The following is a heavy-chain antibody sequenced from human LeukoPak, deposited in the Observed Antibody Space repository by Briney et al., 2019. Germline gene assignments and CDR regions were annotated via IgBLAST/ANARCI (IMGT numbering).Heavy chain of an antibody. J-gene: IGHJ4*02. V-gene: IGHV4-34*01. CDR2: INHSGST. CDR3: ATYCSSTSCYGGY. Sequence: SETLSLTCAVYGGSFSGYYWSWIRQPPGKGLEWIGEINHSGSTNYNPSLKSRVTISVDTSKNQLSLKLSSVTAADTAVYYCATYCSSTSCYGGYWGQGTLVTVSS. D-gene: IGHD2-2*01. CDR1: GGSFSGYY.